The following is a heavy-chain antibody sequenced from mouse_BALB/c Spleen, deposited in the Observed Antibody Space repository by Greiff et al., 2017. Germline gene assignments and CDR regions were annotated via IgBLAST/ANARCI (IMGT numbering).Heavy chain of an antibody. V-gene: IGHV1S81*02. J-gene: IGHJ4*01. CDR3: TRYYGRRGHAMDY. CDR1: GYTFTSYY. CDR2: INPSNGGT. D-gene: IGHD1-1*01. Sequence: VQLQQSGAELVKPGASVKLSCKASGYTFTSYYMYWVKQRPGQGLEWIGEINPSNGGTNFNEKFKSKATLTVDKSSSTAYMQLSSLTSEDSAVYYCTRYYGRRGHAMDYWGQGTSVTVSS.